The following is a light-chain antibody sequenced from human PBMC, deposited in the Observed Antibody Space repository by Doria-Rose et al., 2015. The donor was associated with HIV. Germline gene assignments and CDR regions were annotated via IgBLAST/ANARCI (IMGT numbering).Light chain of an antibody. CDR1: QSFSSTY. CDR2: DGS. V-gene: IGKV3-20*01. J-gene: IGKJ1*01. CDR3: HQYGTSWT. Sequence: EFVLTQSPGTLSLSPRERATLSCRASQSFSSTYLAWYQQKPGQAPSLLIYDGSTRATGIPDRFSASGSGTDFTLTINRLEPEDFALYYCHQYGTSWTFGQGTKVEI.